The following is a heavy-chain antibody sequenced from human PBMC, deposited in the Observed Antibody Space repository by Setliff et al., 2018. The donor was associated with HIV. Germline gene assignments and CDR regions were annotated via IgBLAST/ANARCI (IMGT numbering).Heavy chain of an antibody. Sequence: PSETLSLTCSVSDGSISSHYWSWIRQPPGKGLEWIGFIYYNGRTNYNPSLKSRVTISVDTSKNEIFLKLNSVTAADTAVYYCARDLASSYFDFWGQGALVTVSS. CDR2: IYYNGRT. CDR3: ARDLASSYFDF. V-gene: IGHV4-59*11. CDR1: DGSISSHY. J-gene: IGHJ4*02. D-gene: IGHD3-16*01.